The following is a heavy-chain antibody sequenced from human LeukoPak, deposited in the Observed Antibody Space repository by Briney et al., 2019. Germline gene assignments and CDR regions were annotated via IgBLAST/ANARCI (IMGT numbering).Heavy chain of an antibody. V-gene: IGHV3-23*01. CDR3: AKEEYYYDSSGYRH. CDR2: ISGSGGST. D-gene: IGHD3-22*01. CDR1: GFTFSGYA. J-gene: IGHJ4*02. Sequence: PGGSLRLPCAASGFTFSGYAMSWVRQAPGKGLEWVSAISGSGGSTYYADSVKGRFTISRDNSKNTLYLQMNSLRAVDTAVYYCAKEEYYYDSSGYRHWGQGTLVTVSS.